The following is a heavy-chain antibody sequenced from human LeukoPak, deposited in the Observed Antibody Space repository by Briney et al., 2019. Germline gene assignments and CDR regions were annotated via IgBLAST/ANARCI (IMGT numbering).Heavy chain of an antibody. J-gene: IGHJ4*02. CDR2: VSNSGDYI. V-gene: IGHV3-21*06. D-gene: IGHD2-8*01. Sequence: PGGSLRLSCAASGFTFSSHWMHWVRQPPGKGLVWVLSVSNSGDYIHYADSVKGRFTISRDNSKNSLYLQMNSLRAEDTAVYYCARALIGYYFDYWGQGTLVTVSS. CDR3: ARALIGYYFDY. CDR1: GFTFSSHW.